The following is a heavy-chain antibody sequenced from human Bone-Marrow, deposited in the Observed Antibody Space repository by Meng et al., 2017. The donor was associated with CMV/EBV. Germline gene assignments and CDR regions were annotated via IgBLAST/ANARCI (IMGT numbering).Heavy chain of an antibody. D-gene: IGHD1-26*01. CDR3: ARDVGWELLRRVLDY. CDR1: GGTFSSYA. Sequence: ASVKVSCKASGGTFSSYAISWVRQAPGQGLEWMGGISAYNDNTNYAQKLQGRVTMTTDTSTSTAYLELRSLRSDDTAVYYCARDVGWELLRRVLDYWGQGTLVTVSS. CDR2: ISAYNDNT. V-gene: IGHV1-18*01. J-gene: IGHJ4*02.